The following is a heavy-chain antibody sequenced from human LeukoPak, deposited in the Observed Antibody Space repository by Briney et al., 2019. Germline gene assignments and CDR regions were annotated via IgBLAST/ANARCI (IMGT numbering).Heavy chain of an antibody. CDR2: IRNDESDK. D-gene: IGHD3-3*01. CDR1: GFTFSSYH. J-gene: IGHJ4*02. V-gene: IGHV3-30*02. CDR3: AKDYEWSLDY. Sequence: GGSLRLSCAASGFTFSSYHMHWVRQAPGKGLEWVAFIRNDESDKYYADSVKGRFTISRDNSKNTLYVQMNSLRVEDTAAYYCAKDYEWSLDYWGQGTLVTVSS.